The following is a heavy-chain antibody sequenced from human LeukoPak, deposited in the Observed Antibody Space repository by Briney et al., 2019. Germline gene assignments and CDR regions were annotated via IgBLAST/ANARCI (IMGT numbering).Heavy chain of an antibody. D-gene: IGHD3-3*01. CDR1: GFTFSNYE. J-gene: IGHJ4*02. V-gene: IGHV3-48*03. CDR3: AKDPDLWSGYSHPFDY. CDR2: ISSSGSLI. Sequence: GGSLRLSCAASGFTFSNYEMNWVRQAPGKGLEWVSYISSSGSLIYYADSVKGRFTISRDNHKNTLYLQMNSLRAEDTAVYYCAKDPDLWSGYSHPFDYWGEGTLVTVSS.